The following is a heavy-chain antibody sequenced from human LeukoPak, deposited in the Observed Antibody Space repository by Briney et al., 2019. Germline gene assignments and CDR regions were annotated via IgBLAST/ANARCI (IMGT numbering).Heavy chain of an antibody. D-gene: IGHD3-22*01. CDR2: MNPNSGNT. J-gene: IGHJ4*02. CDR1: GYTFTSYD. CDR3: AREDQSYDSSGYYLYYFDY. Sequence: ASVKVSCKASGYTFTSYDINWVRQATGQGLEWMGWMNPNSGNTGYAQKFQGRVTMTRNTSISTAYMELSSLRSEDTAVYYCAREDQSYDSSGYYLYYFDYWGQGTLVTVSS. V-gene: IGHV1-8*01.